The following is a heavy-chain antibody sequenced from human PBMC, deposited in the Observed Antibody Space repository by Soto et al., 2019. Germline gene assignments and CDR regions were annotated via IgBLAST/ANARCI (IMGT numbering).Heavy chain of an antibody. CDR1: NYSISSGFF. V-gene: IGHV4-38-2*02. CDR2: IYHTGDT. D-gene: IGHD2-8*01. Sequence: PSETLSLTCVVSNYSISSGFFWAWIRQPPGKGLEWVGSIYHTGDTHYNPSLRSQVSMSVDTSKNHFSLRLTYLTAADTAVYFCARDTNSLDLWGQGILVTVSS. J-gene: IGHJ5*02. CDR3: ARDTNSLDL.